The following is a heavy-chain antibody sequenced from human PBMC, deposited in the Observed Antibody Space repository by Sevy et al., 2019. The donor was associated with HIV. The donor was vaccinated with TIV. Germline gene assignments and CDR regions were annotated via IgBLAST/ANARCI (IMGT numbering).Heavy chain of an antibody. CDR3: ARGAATDYYDTSGFSPSLDQ. D-gene: IGHD3-22*01. Sequence: SETLSLTCTVSGGSISGHFWSWIRQPPGKGLEWIAYIYDSGSTNYNASLRGRVTIPVDTSKNQFSLGLSSVTAADTAVYYCARGAATDYYDTSGFSPSLDQWGQGILVTVSS. J-gene: IGHJ4*02. CDR1: GGSISGHF. V-gene: IGHV4-59*11. CDR2: IYDSGST.